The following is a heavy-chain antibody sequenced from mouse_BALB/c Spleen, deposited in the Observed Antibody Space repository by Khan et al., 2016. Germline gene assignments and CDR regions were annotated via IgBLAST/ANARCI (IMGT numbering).Heavy chain of an antibody. CDR2: INPGSGGT. CDR1: GYAFTNYL. D-gene: IGHD2-3*01. J-gene: IGHJ4*01. Sequence: QVQLQQSGAELVRPGTSVKVSCKASGYAFTNYLIDWVKQRPGQGLEWIGVINPGSGGTNYNEKFKGKATLTADKSSSTAYMQLSSLTSDDSAVYFCAGYDDSYSAMDYWGQGTSVTVSS. V-gene: IGHV1-54*01. CDR3: AGYDDSYSAMDY.